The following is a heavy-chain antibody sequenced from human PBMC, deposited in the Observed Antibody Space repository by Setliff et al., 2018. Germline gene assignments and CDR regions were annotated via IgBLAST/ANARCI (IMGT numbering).Heavy chain of an antibody. Sequence: PGGSLRLSCAASGFTFKTYAMSWVRQAPGKGLEWVSSITGSGGDRDYADSVKGRFTISRDNSKNTLYLQMNSLRAEDTAVYYCVTSTIIIYYFDFWGQGTPVTSPQ. V-gene: IGHV3-23*01. D-gene: IGHD3-10*01. CDR1: GFTFKTYA. J-gene: IGHJ4*02. CDR2: ITGSGGDR. CDR3: VTSTIIIYYFDF.